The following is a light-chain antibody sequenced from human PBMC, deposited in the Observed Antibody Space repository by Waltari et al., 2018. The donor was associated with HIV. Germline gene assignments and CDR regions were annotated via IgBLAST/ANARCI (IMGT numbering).Light chain of an antibody. CDR1: QSIRSY. CDR2: ATS. Sequence: DIQMTQSPSSLSAYVGDRVTITCQASQSIRSYLNWYQQKPGKAPKVLIYATSRMQSGVPSRFRGSGSGTDFTLTIRRLQPEDFATYYCQQSYSPPFTFGPGTKVDI. CDR3: QQSYSPPFT. V-gene: IGKV1-39*01. J-gene: IGKJ3*01.